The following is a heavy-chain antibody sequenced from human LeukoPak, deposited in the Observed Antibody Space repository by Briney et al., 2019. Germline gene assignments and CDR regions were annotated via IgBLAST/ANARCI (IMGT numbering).Heavy chain of an antibody. CDR2: IYYSGST. CDR1: GGSFSGYY. Sequence: SETLSLTCAVYGGSFSGYYWSCMREPPGEGLEWIGYIYYSGSTNYNPPLKSRVTISVDTSKNQFSLTLSSVTAADTAVYYCARQYCSSTNCYYFDYWGQGTLVTVSS. V-gene: IGHV4-59*01. J-gene: IGHJ4*02. D-gene: IGHD2-2*01. CDR3: ARQYCSSTNCYYFDY.